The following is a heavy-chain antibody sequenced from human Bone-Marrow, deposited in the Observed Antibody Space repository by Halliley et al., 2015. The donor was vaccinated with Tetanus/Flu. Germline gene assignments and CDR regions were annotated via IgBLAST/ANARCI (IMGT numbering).Heavy chain of an antibody. V-gene: IGHV3-21*01. D-gene: IGHD3-9*01. Sequence: CAASGFTFNTYVMNWVRQAPGKGLEWVSSISTSSSYIYYADSVKGRFTVSRDNARNSLYLQMNSLRAEDAAVYYCARRALRYFDRDAFDIWGHGTTVSVSS. CDR2: ISTSSSYI. CDR3: ARRALRYFDRDAFDI. J-gene: IGHJ3*02. CDR1: GFTFNTYV.